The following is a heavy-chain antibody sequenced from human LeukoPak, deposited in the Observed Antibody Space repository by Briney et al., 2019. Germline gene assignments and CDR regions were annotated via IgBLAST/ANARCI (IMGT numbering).Heavy chain of an antibody. J-gene: IGHJ5*02. CDR3: ARARYCTNGVCRGGPHWFDP. CDR1: GGTFSSYA. V-gene: IGHV1-69*06. D-gene: IGHD2-8*01. Sequence: GASVKVSCKASGGTFSSYAISWVRQAPGQGLEWMGGIIPIFGTANYAQKFQGRVTITADKSTSTAYMELSSLRSEDTAVYYCARARYCTNGVCRGGPHWFDPWGQGTLVTVSS. CDR2: IIPIFGTA.